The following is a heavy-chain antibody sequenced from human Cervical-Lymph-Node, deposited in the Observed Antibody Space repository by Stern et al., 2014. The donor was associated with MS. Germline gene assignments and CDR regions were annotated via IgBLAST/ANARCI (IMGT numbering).Heavy chain of an antibody. J-gene: IGHJ4*02. CDR1: GGSFTSYT. CDR2: IIPIVDLT. Sequence: VQLVQSGAEVKKPGSSVKVSCKASGGSFTSYTFSWVRQPPGQGLEWMGRIIPIVDLTDYAQKFQGRVTITADRSTSTAYMELSSLTSEDTAVYFCTRDFYYWGPGTLVTVSS. CDR3: TRDFYY. V-gene: IGHV1-69*09.